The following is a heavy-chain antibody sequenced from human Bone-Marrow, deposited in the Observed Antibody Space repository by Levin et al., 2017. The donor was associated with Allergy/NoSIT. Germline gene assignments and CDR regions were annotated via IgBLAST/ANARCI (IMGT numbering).Heavy chain of an antibody. D-gene: IGHD3-10*01. V-gene: IGHV3-21*04. CDR2: ITSAGNYI. Sequence: GGSLRLSCVGSGFTFSDYSMNWVRQSLDKGLEWVASITSAGNYIYYGDSMKGRFTISRDNARNSLYLQMNSLRAEDTAVYYCARFWRFGEPTGRYYYGMDVWGQGTTVTVSS. CDR3: ARFWRFGEPTGRYYYGMDV. J-gene: IGHJ6*02. CDR1: GFTFSDYS.